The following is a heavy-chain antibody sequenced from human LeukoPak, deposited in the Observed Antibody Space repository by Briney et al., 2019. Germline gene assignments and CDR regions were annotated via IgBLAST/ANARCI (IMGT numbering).Heavy chain of an antibody. CDR1: GFTFSSYS. D-gene: IGHD2-15*01. Sequence: GGSLRLSCAASGFTFSSYSINWVRQAPGKGLEWVSSISSTSTYMYYADSVKGRFTISRDNAKNSLFLQMNSLRAENTAVYYCAKNTFCSSSSCQTALDYWGQGTLVPSPQ. CDR2: ISSTSTYM. CDR3: AKNTFCSSSSCQTALDY. V-gene: IGHV3-21*01. J-gene: IGHJ4*02.